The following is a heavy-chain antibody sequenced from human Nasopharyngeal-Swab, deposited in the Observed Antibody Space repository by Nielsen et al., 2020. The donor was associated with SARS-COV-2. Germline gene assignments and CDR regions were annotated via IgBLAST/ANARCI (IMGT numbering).Heavy chain of an antibody. CDR2: IKEDGSEK. D-gene: IGHD4-17*01. V-gene: IGHV3-7*01. CDR3: ARLYGDNDY. Sequence: GESLKISCAASGFTLRTYWMTWVRQAPGKGLEWVANIKEDGSEKYYVDSVEGRFTISRDNGNKSLYLQMNSLRAEDTGVYYCARLYGDNDYWGQGTLVTVSS. J-gene: IGHJ4*02. CDR1: GFTLRTYW.